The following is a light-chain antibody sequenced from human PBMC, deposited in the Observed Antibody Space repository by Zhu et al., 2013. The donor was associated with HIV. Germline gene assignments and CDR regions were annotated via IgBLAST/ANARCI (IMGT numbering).Light chain of an antibody. CDR3: QSYDSSLSAVV. CDR2: QDS. CDR1: NIGIKS. Sequence: SYELTQPPSVSVAPGKTARITCGGNNIGIKSVHWYHQKPGQSPVLVIYQDSTRPSGVPDRFSGSKSGTSASLAITGLQAEDEADYYCQSYDSSLSAVVFGGGTKLTVL. V-gene: IGLV3-21*01. J-gene: IGLJ2*01.